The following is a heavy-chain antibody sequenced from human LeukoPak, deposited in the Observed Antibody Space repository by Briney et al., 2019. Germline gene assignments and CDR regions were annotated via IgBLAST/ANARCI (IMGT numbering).Heavy chain of an antibody. CDR1: GGSISDYY. CDR2: IYYSGST. D-gene: IGHD6-13*01. V-gene: IGHV4-59*01. Sequence: SETLSLTCTVSGGSISDYYWNWIRQPPGKGLQWIGYIYYSGSTNYNPSLKSRVTISVDTSKNQFSLKLTSVTAADTAVYYCARRGIAAAGYDYWGQGTLVTVSS. J-gene: IGHJ4*02. CDR3: ARRGIAAAGYDY.